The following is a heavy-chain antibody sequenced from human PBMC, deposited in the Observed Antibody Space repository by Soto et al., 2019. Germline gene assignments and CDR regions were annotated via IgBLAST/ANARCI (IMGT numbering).Heavy chain of an antibody. CDR2: ISAYNGNT. CDR3: ARDPTRTTSIWVHPRNNWFDP. V-gene: IGHV1-18*01. Sequence: QVQLVQSGAEVKKPGASVKVSCKASGYTFTSYGISWVRQDPGQGLEWMGWISAYNGNTNYAQKLQGRVTMTTDTSTSTDYMELRSLRSDDTAVYYCARDPTRTTSIWVHPRNNWFDPWGQGTLVTVSS. D-gene: IGHD1-1*01. CDR1: GYTFTSYG. J-gene: IGHJ5*02.